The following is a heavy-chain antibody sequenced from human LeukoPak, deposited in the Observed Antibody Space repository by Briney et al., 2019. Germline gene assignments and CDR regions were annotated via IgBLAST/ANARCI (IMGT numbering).Heavy chain of an antibody. CDR1: GFTFSDYD. J-gene: IGHJ4*02. Sequence: GGSLRLSCAASGFTFSDYDMHWVRQATGKGLEWASAIGTAGDTYYTGSVEGRFTISRENAKNSLYLQMNSLRAGDTAVYYCARVAKERVGGVYYFDYWGQGTLVTVSS. CDR2: IGTAGDT. V-gene: IGHV3-13*01. CDR3: ARVAKERVGGVYYFDY. D-gene: IGHD1-1*01.